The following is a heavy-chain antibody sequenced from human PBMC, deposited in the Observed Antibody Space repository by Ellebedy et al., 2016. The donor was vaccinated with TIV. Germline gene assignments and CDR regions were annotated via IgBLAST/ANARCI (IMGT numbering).Heavy chain of an antibody. CDR2: INGGGRNI. V-gene: IGHV3-23*01. CDR3: AKALKYYSYAFDA. Sequence: PGGSLRLSCAASGFIFRDFAMSWVRQAPGKGLEWVSTINGGGRNIYYASSLRGRFTISRDDSGNTLSLEMHDLRAEDTAVYFCAKALKYYSYAFDAWGHGTLVTVSS. CDR1: GFIFRDFA. D-gene: IGHD3-10*01. J-gene: IGHJ3*01.